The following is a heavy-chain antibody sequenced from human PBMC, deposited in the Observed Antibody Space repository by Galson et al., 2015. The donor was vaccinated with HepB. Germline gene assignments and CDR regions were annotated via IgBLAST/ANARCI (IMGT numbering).Heavy chain of an antibody. CDR1: GFTFSSYG. CDR2: ISYDGSNK. D-gene: IGHD2-15*01. V-gene: IGHV3-30*18. J-gene: IGHJ6*03. Sequence: SLRLSCAASGFTFSSYGMHWVRQAPGKGLEWVAVISYDGSNKYYADSVKGRFTISRDNSKNTLYLQMNSLRAEDTAVYYCAKELTDSYYYYMHVWGKGTTVTVSS. CDR3: AKELTDSYYYYMHV.